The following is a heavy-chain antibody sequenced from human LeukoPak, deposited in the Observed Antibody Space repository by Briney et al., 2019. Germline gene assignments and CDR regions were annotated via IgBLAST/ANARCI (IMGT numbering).Heavy chain of an antibody. CDR2: IYPDDSDT. CDR1: GYNFATYW. CDR3: ARRAYSYEDQEYYFDY. V-gene: IGHV5-51*01. J-gene: IGHJ4*02. D-gene: IGHD5-18*01. Sequence: GESLKISCKGSGYNFATYWIGWVRQMPGKGLDWMGIIYPDDSDTRYSPSFQGQVTISADKSISTAYLQWSSLKASDTAMYCCARRAYSYEDQEYYFDYWGQGTLVTVSS.